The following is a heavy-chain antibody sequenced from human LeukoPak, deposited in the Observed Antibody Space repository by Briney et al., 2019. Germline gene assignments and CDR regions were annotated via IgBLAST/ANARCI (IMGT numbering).Heavy chain of an antibody. CDR3: ATGLRFLEWLSPDY. Sequence: ASVKVSCKVSGYSLTQLSMHWVRQAPGKGLEWMGGFDPEDGETIYAQTFQGRVTMTEDTSTDTAYMELSSLRSEDTAVYYCATGLRFLEWLSPDYWGQGTLVTVSS. V-gene: IGHV1-24*01. CDR1: GYSLTQLS. D-gene: IGHD3-3*01. J-gene: IGHJ4*02. CDR2: FDPEDGET.